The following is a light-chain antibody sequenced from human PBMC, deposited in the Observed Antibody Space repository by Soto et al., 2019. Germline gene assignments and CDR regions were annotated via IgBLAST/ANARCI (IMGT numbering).Light chain of an antibody. J-gene: IGLJ2*01. CDR2: ANS. CDR1: SSNIGAGYD. Sequence: QSVLTQPPSVSGAPGQRVTVSCTGSSSNIGAGYDVHWYQRLPGTAPKLLIYANSNRPSGVPDRFSGTRSGTSASLAITGLQAEDEADYYCQSYDSSLSGSVFGGGTQLTV. V-gene: IGLV1-40*01. CDR3: QSYDSSLSGSV.